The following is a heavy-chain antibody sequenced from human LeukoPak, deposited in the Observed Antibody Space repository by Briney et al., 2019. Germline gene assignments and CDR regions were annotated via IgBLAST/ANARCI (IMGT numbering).Heavy chain of an antibody. CDR2: IYTSGST. CDR1: GGSISSGSYY. D-gene: IGHD5-24*01. V-gene: IGHV4-61*02. J-gene: IGHJ6*03. CDR3: ARDRAGYNWGYYYYMDV. Sequence: PSETLSLTCTVSGGSISSGSYYWSWIRQPAGKGLEWIGGIYTSGSTNYNPSLKSRVTISVDTSKNQFSLKLSSVTAADTAVYYCARDRAGYNWGYYYYMDVWGKGTTVTVSS.